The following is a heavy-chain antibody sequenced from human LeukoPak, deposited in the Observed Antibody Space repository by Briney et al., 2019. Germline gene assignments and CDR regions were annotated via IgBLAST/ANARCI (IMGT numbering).Heavy chain of an antibody. V-gene: IGHV4-34*01. CDR3: ARGNSGSHWGDHYFYMDV. CDR2: ITHNGGT. CDR1: GGSFRGYF. J-gene: IGHJ6*03. Sequence: PSETLSLTCAVYGGSFRGYFRGWVRQTPGKGLEWLGEITHNGGTNYMPSLSGRVSVFQDVSKNQFSLKLSSVTAADTGVYYCARGNSGSHWGDHYFYMDVWGKGTTVIVSS. D-gene: IGHD1-26*01.